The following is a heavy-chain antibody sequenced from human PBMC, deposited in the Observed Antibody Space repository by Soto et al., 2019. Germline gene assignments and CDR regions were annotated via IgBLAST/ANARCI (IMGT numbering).Heavy chain of an antibody. CDR2: ISGSGGST. CDR3: AKDIAARRIAFDI. CDR1: GFTFSSYA. V-gene: IGHV3-23*01. Sequence: EVQLLESGGGLVQPGGSLRLSCAASGFTFSSYAMSWVRQAPGNGLEWVSAISGSGGSTYYADSVKGRFTISRDNSKNTLYLQMNSLRAEDTAVYYCAKDIAARRIAFDIWGQGTMVTVSS. J-gene: IGHJ3*02. D-gene: IGHD6-6*01.